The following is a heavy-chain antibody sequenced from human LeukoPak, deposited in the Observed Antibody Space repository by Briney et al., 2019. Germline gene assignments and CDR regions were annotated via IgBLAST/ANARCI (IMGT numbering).Heavy chain of an antibody. V-gene: IGHV3-30*02. CDR1: GFTFSSHG. Sequence: GGSRRLSCAASGFTFSSHGMHWVRQAPGKGLDWVAFIQNDGNNKYYEDSVKGRFIISRDNSKNTLYLQMNSLRTEDTADYYCAKRGTVTSNFEYWGQGTPVTVSS. D-gene: IGHD4-17*01. CDR3: AKRGTVTSNFEY. CDR2: IQNDGNNK. J-gene: IGHJ4*02.